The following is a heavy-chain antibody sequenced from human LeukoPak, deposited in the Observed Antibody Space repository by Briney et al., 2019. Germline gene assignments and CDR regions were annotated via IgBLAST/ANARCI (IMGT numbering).Heavy chain of an antibody. CDR3: ARKTTGTMSPYFDY. D-gene: IGHD1-1*01. CDR1: GVSISGSY. V-gene: IGHV4-59*01. J-gene: IGHJ4*02. Sequence: SETLSLTCTVSGVSISGSYWSRIRQLPGKELEWIGYIYYSGTTNYNPSLKSRVTISVDTSRNQFSLKLSSVTAADTAVYYCARKTTGTMSPYFDYWGQGTLVTVSS. CDR2: IYYSGTT.